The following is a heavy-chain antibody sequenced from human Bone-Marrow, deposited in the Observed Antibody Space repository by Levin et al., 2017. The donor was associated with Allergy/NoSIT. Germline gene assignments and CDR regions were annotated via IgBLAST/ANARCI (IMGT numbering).Heavy chain of an antibody. CDR2: ITNTGNSDTT. CDR1: GFSFSDHY. CDR3: ADLRVAHALDV. J-gene: IGHJ6*02. D-gene: IGHD2-21*01. V-gene: IGHV3-72*01. Sequence: GGSLRLSCAASGFSFSDHYKDWVRQAPGKGQEWVGRITNTGNSDTTKYAASVRGRFTISRDDSRNSLYLQMTSLNAEATAVYYCADLRVAHALDVWGQGTTVTVSS.